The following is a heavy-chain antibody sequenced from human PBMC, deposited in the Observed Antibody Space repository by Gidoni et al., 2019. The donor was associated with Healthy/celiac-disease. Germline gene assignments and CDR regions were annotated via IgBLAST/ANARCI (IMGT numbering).Heavy chain of an antibody. D-gene: IGHD6-13*01. CDR1: VFTFSSYS. Sequence: EVQLVESGGGLVQPGGSLRLSCAASVFTFSSYSMNWVRQAPGKGLEWVSYISSSSSTIYYADSVKGRFTISRDNAKNSLYLQMNSLRAEDTAVYYCASRAGIAAAGDIWGQGTMVTVSS. CDR2: ISSSSSTI. V-gene: IGHV3-48*01. J-gene: IGHJ3*02. CDR3: ASRAGIAAAGDI.